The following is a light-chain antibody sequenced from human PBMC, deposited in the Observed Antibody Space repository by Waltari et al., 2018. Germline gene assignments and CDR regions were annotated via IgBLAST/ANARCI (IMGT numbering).Light chain of an antibody. CDR1: QSIGTF. J-gene: IGKJ1*01. CDR3: QHYVRLPVT. V-gene: IGKV3-20*01. Sequence: IMLTQSPDTLSLSPGERATRSCRASQSIGTFLVWYQQKPGQAPRLLIYAASTRATGIPDRFSGSGSGTDFSLIISRLEPEDFAVYYCQHYVRLPVTFGQGTKVEIK. CDR2: AAS.